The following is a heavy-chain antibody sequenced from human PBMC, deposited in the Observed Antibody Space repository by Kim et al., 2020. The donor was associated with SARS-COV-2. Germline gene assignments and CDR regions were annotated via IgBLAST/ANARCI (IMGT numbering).Heavy chain of an antibody. Sequence: GGSLRLSCAASGFTFSSYAMHWVRQAPGKGLEWVAVISYDGSNKYYADSVKGRFTISRDNSKNTLYLQMNSLRAEDTAVYYCARASLSLWAAGALDYWGQGTLVTVSS. V-gene: IGHV3-30*04. CDR1: GFTFSSYA. CDR3: ARASLSLWAAGALDY. J-gene: IGHJ4*02. D-gene: IGHD6-13*01. CDR2: ISYDGSNK.